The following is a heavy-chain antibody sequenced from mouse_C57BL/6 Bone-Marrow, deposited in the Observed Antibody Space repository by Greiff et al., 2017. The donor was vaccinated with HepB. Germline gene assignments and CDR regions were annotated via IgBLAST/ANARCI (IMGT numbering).Heavy chain of an antibody. CDR3: ARHRYDYDEGFYFDY. CDR1: GFTFSSYG. D-gene: IGHD2-4*01. J-gene: IGHJ2*01. Sequence: EVMLVDSGGDLVKPGGSLKLSCAASGFTFSSYGMSWVRQTPDKRLEWVATISSGGSYTYYPDSVKGRFTISRDNAKNTLYLQMSSLKSEDTAMYYCARHRYDYDEGFYFDYWGQGTTLTVSS. V-gene: IGHV5-6*01. CDR2: ISSGGSYT.